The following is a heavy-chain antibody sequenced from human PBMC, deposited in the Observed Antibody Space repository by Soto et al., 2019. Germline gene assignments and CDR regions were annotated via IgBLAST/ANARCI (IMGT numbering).Heavy chain of an antibody. Sequence: SETLSLTCTVSGGSISSYYWSWIRQPPGKGLEWIGYIYYSGSTNYNPSLKSRVTISVDTSKNQFSLKLSSVTAADTAVYYCARRQSTWIMYQLLPTNAFDIWGQGTMVTVSS. CDR1: GGSISSYY. D-gene: IGHD2-2*01. V-gene: IGHV4-59*08. CDR2: IYYSGST. J-gene: IGHJ3*02. CDR3: ARRQSTWIMYQLLPTNAFDI.